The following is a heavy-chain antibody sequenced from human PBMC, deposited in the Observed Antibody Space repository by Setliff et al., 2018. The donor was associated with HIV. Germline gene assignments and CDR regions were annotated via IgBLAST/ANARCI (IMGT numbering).Heavy chain of an antibody. Sequence: PSETLSLTCAVYGGSFSGYYWSWIRQPPEMGLEWIAEISHTGSTKYNPSLGSRVTISLATSKNQFSLSLRSLSAADTAVYYCARDKRYRFPFDSWGQGTLVTVSS. D-gene: IGHD2-2*02. J-gene: IGHJ4*02. CDR2: ISHTGST. CDR1: GGSFSGYY. CDR3: ARDKRYRFPFDS. V-gene: IGHV4-34*01.